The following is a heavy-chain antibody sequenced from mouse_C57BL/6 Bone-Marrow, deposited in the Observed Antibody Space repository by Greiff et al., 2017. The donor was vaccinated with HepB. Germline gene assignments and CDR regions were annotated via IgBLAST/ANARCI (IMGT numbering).Heavy chain of an antibody. CDR2: INPSTGGT. D-gene: IGHD2-5*01. CDR1: GYSFTGYY. CDR3: AREGYSNYPFDY. V-gene: IGHV1-42*01. J-gene: IGHJ2*01. Sequence: VQLKESGPELVKPGASVKISCKASGYSFTGYYMNWVKQSPEKSLEWIGEINPSTGGTTYNQKFKAKATLTVDKSSSTAYMQLKSLTSEDSAVYYCAREGYSNYPFDYWGQGTTLTVSS.